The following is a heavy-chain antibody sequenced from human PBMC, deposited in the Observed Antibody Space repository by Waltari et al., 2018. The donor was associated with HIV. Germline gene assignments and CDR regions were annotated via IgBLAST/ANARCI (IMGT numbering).Heavy chain of an antibody. CDR3: AREGDYIWFGSGNWFDP. V-gene: IGHV1-3*01. Sequence: ASGYTFTSYAMHWVRQAPGQRLEWMGWINAGNGNTKYSQKFQGRVTITRDTSASTAYMELSSLRSEDTAVYYCAREGDYIWFGSGNWFDPWGQGTLVTVSS. CDR2: INAGNGNT. J-gene: IGHJ5*02. CDR1: GYTFTSYA. D-gene: IGHD3-10*01.